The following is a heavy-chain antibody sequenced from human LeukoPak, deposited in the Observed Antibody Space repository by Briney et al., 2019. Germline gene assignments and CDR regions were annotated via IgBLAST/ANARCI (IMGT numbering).Heavy chain of an antibody. V-gene: IGHV3-15*01. CDR3: TTEGSITIFGVALFRFDY. CDR2: IKSKTDGGTT. J-gene: IGHJ4*02. D-gene: IGHD3-3*01. Sequence: PGGSLRLSCAASGFTFSNAWMSWVRQAPGKGLEWVGRIKSKTDGGTTDYAAPVKGRFTISRDDSKNTLYLQMNSLKTEDTAVYYCTTEGSITIFGVALFRFDYWGQGTLVTVSS. CDR1: GFTFSNAW.